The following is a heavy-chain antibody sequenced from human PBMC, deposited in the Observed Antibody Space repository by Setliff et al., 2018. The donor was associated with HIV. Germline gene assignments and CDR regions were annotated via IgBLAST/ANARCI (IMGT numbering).Heavy chain of an antibody. D-gene: IGHD3-16*01. Sequence: PSETLSLTCDVSGDSISSSNWWSWVRQSPGKGLEWIAIIYYSGGTKYNPSLTGRVTMSVDKSKNQFSLNLNSVTAADTAVYYCARNPGGHIPLDHWGQGALVTVSS. CDR2: IYYSGGT. CDR3: ARNPGGHIPLDH. J-gene: IGHJ4*02. CDR1: GDSISSSNW. V-gene: IGHV4-4*02.